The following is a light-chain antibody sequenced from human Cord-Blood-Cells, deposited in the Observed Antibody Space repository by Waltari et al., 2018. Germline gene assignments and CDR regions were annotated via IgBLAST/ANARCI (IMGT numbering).Light chain of an antibody. CDR3: YSAVDNNRV. CDR2: KDS. CDR1: VLAKKY. V-gene: IGLV3-27*01. J-gene: IGLJ3*02. Sequence: SYELTQPSSVSVSPGQTARITCSGDVLAKKYARWFQQKPGQATVLVIYKDSERPSGIPERFSGSSSGTTVTLTISGAQVEDEADYYCYSAVDNNRVFGGGTKLTVL.